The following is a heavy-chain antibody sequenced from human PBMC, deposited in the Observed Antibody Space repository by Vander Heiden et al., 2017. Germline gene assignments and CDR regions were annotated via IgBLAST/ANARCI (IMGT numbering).Heavy chain of an antibody. CDR2: MNPNSGNT. J-gene: IGHJ4*02. V-gene: IGHV1-8*01. D-gene: IGHD1-1*01. Sequence: VQLVQSGAEVKKPGALVKVSCKASGYTFTSYDINWVRQATGQGLEWMGWMNPNSGNTGYAQKFQGRVTMTRNTSISTAYMELSSLRSEDTAVYYCARGERLHPLTPFDYWGQGTLVTVSS. CDR3: ARGERLHPLTPFDY. CDR1: GYTFTSYD.